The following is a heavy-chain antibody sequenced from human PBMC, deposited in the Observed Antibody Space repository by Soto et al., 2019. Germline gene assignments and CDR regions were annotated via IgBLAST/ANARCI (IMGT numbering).Heavy chain of an antibody. V-gene: IGHV1-3*01. Sequence: ASVKVSCKASGYTSTNYGMHWVRQAPGQRLEWMGWINAGSGNTKYSQKFQGRITITRDTSASTVYMELSSLRSEDTAVYYCANDIIVIPGAKGLDPWGQGTPVTVSS. CDR1: GYTSTNYG. D-gene: IGHD2-2*01. CDR2: INAGSGNT. CDR3: ANDIIVIPGAKGLDP. J-gene: IGHJ5*02.